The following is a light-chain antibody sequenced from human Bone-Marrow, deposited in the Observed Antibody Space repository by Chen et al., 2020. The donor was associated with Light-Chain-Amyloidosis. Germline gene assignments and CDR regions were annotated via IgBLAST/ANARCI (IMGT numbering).Light chain of an antibody. V-gene: IGKV1-9*01. CDR2: AAS. J-gene: IGKJ5*01. CDR3: QQLNSYPPFT. Sequence: DIQMTQSPSTLSASVGDRVTITCRASQSISSWLAWYQQKPGKAPKLLIYAASTLQSGVPSRFSGSGSGTEFTLTISSLQPEDFATYYCQQLNSYPPFTFGQGTRLEIK. CDR1: QSISSW.